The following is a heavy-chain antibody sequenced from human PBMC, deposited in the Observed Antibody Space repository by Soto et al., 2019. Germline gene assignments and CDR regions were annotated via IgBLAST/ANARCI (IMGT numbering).Heavy chain of an antibody. CDR1: GVTFSHYA. J-gene: IGHJ5*02. V-gene: IGHV3-30*01. CDR2: ISYHGNTE. D-gene: IGHD6-25*01. CDR3: ARVGLNVFRAANDSYNWFEH. Sequence: PXGSLRLSCTASGVTFSHYALHWLRQTPGKGLEWVAYISYHGNTEKYADSVKGRFTISRDNYKKEVYLQMNSLRIEDTAVYYCARVGLNVFRAANDSYNWFEHWGQGTLVTVSS.